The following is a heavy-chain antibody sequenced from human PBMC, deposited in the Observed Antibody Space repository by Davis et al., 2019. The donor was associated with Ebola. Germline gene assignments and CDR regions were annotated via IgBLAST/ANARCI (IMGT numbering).Heavy chain of an antibody. J-gene: IGHJ5*02. V-gene: IGHV4-34*01. Sequence: MPSETLSLTCAVYGGSFSDYYWNWIRQPPGKGLEWIGEINHSGIAIYKSSLKSRVTISVDTPKNQLSLNLTSVTAADTAVYYCARGSRSITIFGVADNWFDPWGQGTLVTVSS. D-gene: IGHD3-3*01. CDR2: INHSGIA. CDR1: GGSFSDYY. CDR3: ARGSRSITIFGVADNWFDP.